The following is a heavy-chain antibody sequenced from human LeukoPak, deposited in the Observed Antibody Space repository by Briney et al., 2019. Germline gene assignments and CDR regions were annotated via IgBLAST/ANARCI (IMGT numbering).Heavy chain of an antibody. J-gene: IGHJ6*02. CDR3: ARENIVATTSAIYYYYYYGMDV. CDR1: GFTFSSYS. V-gene: IGHV3-48*01. D-gene: IGHD5-12*01. CDR2: ISSSSTI. Sequence: GGSLRLSCAASGFTFSSYSMNWVRQAPGKGLEWVSYISSSSTIYYADSVKGRFTISRDNAKNSLYLQMNSLRAEDTAVYYCARENIVATTSAIYYYYYYGMDVWGQGTTVTVSS.